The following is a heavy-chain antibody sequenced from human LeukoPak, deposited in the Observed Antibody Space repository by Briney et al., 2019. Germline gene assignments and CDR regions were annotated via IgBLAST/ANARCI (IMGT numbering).Heavy chain of an antibody. Sequence: TGGSLRLSCAASGFSFSNYWMSWVRQAPGRGLAWVANIKEDGSDKYYVDSVKDRFAISRDNAKNSLFLQMNSLGVEDTAVYFCARYRGSYDLSTPRLWGQGTSVTVTS. CDR1: GFSFSNYW. D-gene: IGHD3-16*01. CDR3: ARYRGSYDLSTPRL. CDR2: IKEDGSDK. V-gene: IGHV3-7*01. J-gene: IGHJ4*02.